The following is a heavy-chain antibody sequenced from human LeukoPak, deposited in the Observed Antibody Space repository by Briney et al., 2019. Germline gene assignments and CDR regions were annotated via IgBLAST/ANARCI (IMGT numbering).Heavy chain of an antibody. Sequence: ASVKVSCKASGYTFTSYGIIWVRQAPGQGLEWMGWISAYNGNTNYAQKLQGRVTMTTDTSTSTAYMELRSLRSDDTAVYYCARRYSYGLNYDYWGQGTLVTVSS. CDR3: ARRYSYGLNYDY. J-gene: IGHJ4*02. D-gene: IGHD5-18*01. CDR1: GYTFTSYG. V-gene: IGHV1-18*01. CDR2: ISAYNGNT.